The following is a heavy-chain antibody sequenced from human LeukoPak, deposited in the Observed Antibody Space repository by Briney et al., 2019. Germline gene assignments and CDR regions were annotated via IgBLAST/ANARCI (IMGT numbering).Heavy chain of an antibody. D-gene: IGHD4/OR15-4a*01. Sequence: GGSLRLSCAASGFTFSSYSMNWVRQAPGKGLEWVSSISSSSSYIYYADSVKGRFTISRDNAKNSPYLQMNSLRAEDTAVYYCARGVYLTKNFDYWGQGTLVTVSS. CDR2: ISSSSSYI. J-gene: IGHJ4*02. CDR3: ARGVYLTKNFDY. CDR1: GFTFSSYS. V-gene: IGHV3-21*01.